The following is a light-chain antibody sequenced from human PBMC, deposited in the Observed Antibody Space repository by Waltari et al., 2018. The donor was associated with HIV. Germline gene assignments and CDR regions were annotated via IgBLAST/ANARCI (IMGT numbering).Light chain of an antibody. CDR1: NIGSKT. CDR2: YDT. J-gene: IGLJ2*01. V-gene: IGLV3-21*04. CDR3: QVWDTNTDHVI. Sequence: SYVVSQPPSVSVAPGQTAGITCGGNNIGSKTVHWYQQKPGQAPVLVIDYDTDRPSGIPERFSDSSSGNTATLTITRVEAGDEADYYCQVWDTNTDHVIFGGGTKLTVL.